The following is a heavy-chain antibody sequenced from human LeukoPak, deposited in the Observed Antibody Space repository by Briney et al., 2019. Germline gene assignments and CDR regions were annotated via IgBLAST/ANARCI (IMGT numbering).Heavy chain of an antibody. Sequence: ASVKVSCKASGYTFTSYGISWVRQAPGQGLEWMGWISAYNGNTNYAQKLQGRVTMTTDTSTSTAYMEPRSLRSDDTAVYYCARALTYCGGDCYYYYGMDVWGQGTTVTVSS. J-gene: IGHJ6*02. CDR1: GYTFTSYG. D-gene: IGHD2-21*02. CDR2: ISAYNGNT. V-gene: IGHV1-18*01. CDR3: ARALTYCGGDCYYYYGMDV.